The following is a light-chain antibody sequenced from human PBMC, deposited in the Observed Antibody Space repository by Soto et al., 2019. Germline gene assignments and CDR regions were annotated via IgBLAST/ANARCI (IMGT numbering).Light chain of an antibody. CDR2: VGXGXXAG. Sequence: QPVLTQPPSASASLGASVTLTCTLSSGYSNYKVDWYQQRPGKGPRFVMRVGXGXXAGSXGXXXXDXXXXXXSXXXXXXTXXXXXEXDESDYHCGADHGSGSNFVYVFGTGTKLTVL. CDR3: GADHGSGSNFVYV. J-gene: IGLJ1*01. V-gene: IGLV9-49*01. CDR1: SGYSNYK.